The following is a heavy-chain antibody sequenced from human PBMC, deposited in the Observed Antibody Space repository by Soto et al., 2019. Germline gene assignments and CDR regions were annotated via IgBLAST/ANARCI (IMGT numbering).Heavy chain of an antibody. CDR1: CGSVSNGSYY. D-gene: IGHD3-10*01. CDR2: IYYSGST. Sequence: SETLSPPCTFSCGSVSNGSYYWSWIRQPPGKGLEWIGYIYYSGSTNYNPSLKSRVTISVDTSKNQFSLKLSSVTAADPAVYYCATLSGGILWFGECNRGDCYTLDYWGQGTLVTVSS. V-gene: IGHV4-61*01. J-gene: IGHJ4*02. CDR3: ATLSGGILWFGECNRGDCYTLDY.